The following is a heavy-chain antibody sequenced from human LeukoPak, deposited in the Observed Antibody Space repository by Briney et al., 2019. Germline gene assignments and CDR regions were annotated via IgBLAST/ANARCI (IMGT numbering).Heavy chain of an antibody. J-gene: IGHJ6*03. CDR3: ARGLGGYYYYYMDV. Sequence: PSETLSLTCTVSGYSITSAYYWGWIRQPPGKGLEWIGGIYYSGSTYYNPSLKSRVTISVDTSKNQFSLKLSSVTAADTAVYYCARGLGGYYYYYMDVWGKGTTVTVSS. CDR2: IYYSGST. CDR1: GYSITSAYY. V-gene: IGHV4-38-2*02. D-gene: IGHD3-16*01.